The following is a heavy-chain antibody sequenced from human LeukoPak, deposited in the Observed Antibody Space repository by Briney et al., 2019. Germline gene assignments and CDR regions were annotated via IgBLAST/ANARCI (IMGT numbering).Heavy chain of an antibody. V-gene: IGHV4-38-2*01. J-gene: IGHJ4*02. CDR1: GYFLSRGYY. CDR2: IYQTGST. CDR3: ARCSPVHGTQYYFDH. Sequence: SDTLSLIYAVSGYFLSRGYYWGWIRQPPGKGLEWIGIIYQTGSTHYNPSLKRRVTISVGTSWNQFSLNLSSVTAADTAVYYCARCSPVHGTQYYFDHWGQGTLVAVSS. D-gene: IGHD1-26*01.